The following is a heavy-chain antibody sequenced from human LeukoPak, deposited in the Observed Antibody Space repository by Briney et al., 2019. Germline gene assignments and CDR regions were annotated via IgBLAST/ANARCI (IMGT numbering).Heavy chain of an antibody. CDR2: IKSKTDGGTT. CDR3: TGPDFFDY. CDR1: DFSFITYA. V-gene: IGHV3-15*01. D-gene: IGHD3-3*01. J-gene: IGHJ4*02. Sequence: KTGGSLRLSCAASDFSFITYAMSWVRQAPGKGLEWVGRIKSKTDGGTTDYAAPVKGRFTISRDDSKNTLYLQMNSLKTEDTAVYYCTGPDFFDYWGQGTLVTVSS.